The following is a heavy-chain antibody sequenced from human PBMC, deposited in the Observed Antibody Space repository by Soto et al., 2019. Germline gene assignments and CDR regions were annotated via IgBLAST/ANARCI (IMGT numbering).Heavy chain of an antibody. CDR1: GFTFSDYW. CDR2: INEDGSST. Sequence: EVQLVESGGGLVQPGGSLRLSCAASGFTFSDYWMHWVRQAPGKGLVWVSRINEDGSSTSYADSVKGRFTISRGNAKNTLDLDMNSLRAEATAVYYCARDTNGDYDYWGQGTLVTVSS. CDR3: ARDTNGDYDY. J-gene: IGHJ4*02. D-gene: IGHD4-17*01. V-gene: IGHV3-74*01.